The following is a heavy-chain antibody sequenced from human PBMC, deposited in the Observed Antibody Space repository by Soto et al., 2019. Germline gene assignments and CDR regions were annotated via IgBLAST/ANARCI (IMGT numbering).Heavy chain of an antibody. J-gene: IGHJ3*02. D-gene: IGHD3-22*01. Sequence: SETLSLTCTVSGGSISSGGYYWSWIRQHPGKGLEWIGYIYYSGSTYYNPSLKSRVSISVDTSKNQFSLKLSSVTAADTAVYYCAREGWYYYDSSGYYPMSHDAFDIWGQGTMVTVSS. CDR1: GGSISSGGYY. CDR3: AREGWYYYDSSGYYPMSHDAFDI. CDR2: IYYSGST. V-gene: IGHV4-31*03.